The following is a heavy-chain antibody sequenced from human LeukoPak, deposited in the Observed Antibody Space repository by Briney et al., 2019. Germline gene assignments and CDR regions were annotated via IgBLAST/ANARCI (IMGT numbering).Heavy chain of an antibody. J-gene: IGHJ4*02. D-gene: IGHD6-13*01. CDR1: GFTFSTYS. CDR3: ARDRESSSWFDY. Sequence: GGSLRLSCAASGFTFSTYSMNWVRQAPGKGLEWVSSISSSSYIYYADSVKGRFTISRDNAKNSLYLQMNSLRAEDTAVYYCARDRESSSWFDYWGQGTLVTVSS. V-gene: IGHV3-21*01. CDR2: ISSSSYI.